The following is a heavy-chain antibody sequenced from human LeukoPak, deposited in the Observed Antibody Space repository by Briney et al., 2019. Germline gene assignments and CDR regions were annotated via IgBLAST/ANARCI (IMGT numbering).Heavy chain of an antibody. J-gene: IGHJ4*02. D-gene: IGHD3-3*01. CDR3: ARDLKARYYDFWVPTPLFDY. V-gene: IGHV1-18*01. Sequence: GASVKVSCKASGYTFTSYGISWVRQAPGQGLEWMGWISAYNGNTNYAQKLQGRVTMTTDTSTSTAYMELRSLRSDDTAVYYCARDLKARYYDFWVPTPLFDYWGQGTLVTVSS. CDR1: GYTFTSYG. CDR2: ISAYNGNT.